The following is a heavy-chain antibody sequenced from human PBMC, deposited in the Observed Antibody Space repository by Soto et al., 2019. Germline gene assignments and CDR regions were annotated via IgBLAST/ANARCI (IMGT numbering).Heavy chain of an antibody. Sequence: QVQLQESGPGLVKPSQTLSLTCTVSGGSISSGDYYWSWIRQPPGKGLGWIGYIYYSGSTYYNPSLKSRVTISVDTSKNQFSLKLSSVTAADTAVYYCARGAIVVVPAATYNWFDPWGQGTLVTVSS. CDR1: GGSISSGDYY. D-gene: IGHD2-2*01. CDR2: IYYSGST. CDR3: ARGAIVVVPAATYNWFDP. V-gene: IGHV4-30-4*01. J-gene: IGHJ5*02.